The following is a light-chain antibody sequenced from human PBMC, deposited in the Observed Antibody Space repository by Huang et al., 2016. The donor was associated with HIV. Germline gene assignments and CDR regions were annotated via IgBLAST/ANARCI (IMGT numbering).Light chain of an antibody. CDR3: QQGYSALIT. Sequence: DILLTQSPSSLSASVGDRVTITCRASQNINTYLNWYQQKPGKAPNCLIHSASTLQTGVPSMFSGSGSGTDFTLTVNSLQPEDSATYYCQQGYSALITFGQGTRL. V-gene: IGKV1-39*01. CDR1: QNINTY. J-gene: IGKJ5*01. CDR2: SAS.